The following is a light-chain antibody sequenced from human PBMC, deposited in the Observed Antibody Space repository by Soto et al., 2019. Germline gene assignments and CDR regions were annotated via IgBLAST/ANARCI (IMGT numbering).Light chain of an antibody. Sequence: QTVVTQEPSFSVSPGGTVTLTCGLSSGSVSTNYYPSWYQQTPGQGPRTLIYSTNVRSSGVPDRFSGSILGNKAALTITGAQADDESGYFCVLYMGSGIPPVFGGGTRSPS. CDR1: SGSVSTNYY. CDR3: VLYMGSGIPPV. V-gene: IGLV8-61*01. J-gene: IGLJ3*02. CDR2: STN.